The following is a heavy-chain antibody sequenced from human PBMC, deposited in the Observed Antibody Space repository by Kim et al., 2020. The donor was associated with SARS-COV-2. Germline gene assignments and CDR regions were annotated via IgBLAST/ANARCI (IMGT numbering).Heavy chain of an antibody. CDR3: ARGLTAAGANNFDY. J-gene: IGHJ4*02. D-gene: IGHD6-13*01. V-gene: IGHV4-4*07. Sequence: NPSLESRVTMSVETSKTQFSLELTSVTAADTAVYYCARGLTAAGANNFDYWGQGTLVTVSS.